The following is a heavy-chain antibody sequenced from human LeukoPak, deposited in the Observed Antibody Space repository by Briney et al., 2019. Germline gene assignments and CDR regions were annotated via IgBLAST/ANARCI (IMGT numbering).Heavy chain of an antibody. CDR1: GFTFSSYS. J-gene: IGHJ4*02. CDR3: AREAGWDSGYYQYYFDY. CDR2: ISSSSSYI. Sequence: PGGSLRLSCAASGFTFSSYSMNWVRQAPGKGLEWVSSISSSSSYIYYADSVKGRFTISRDNAKNSLYLQMNSLRAEDTAVYYCAREAGWDSGYYQYYFDYWGQGTLVTVSS. V-gene: IGHV3-21*01. D-gene: IGHD3-22*01.